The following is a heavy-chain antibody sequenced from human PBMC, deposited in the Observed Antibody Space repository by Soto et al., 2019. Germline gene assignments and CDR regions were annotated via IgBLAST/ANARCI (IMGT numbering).Heavy chain of an antibody. CDR3: AKDGVDIVVVVADLDY. CDR2: ISYDGSNK. Sequence: QVQLVESGGGVVQPGRSLRLSCAASGFTFSSYGMHWVRQAPGKGLEWVAVISYDGSNKYYADSVKGRFTISRDNSKNTLYLQMNSLRAEDTAVYYCAKDGVDIVVVVADLDYWGQGTLVTGSS. J-gene: IGHJ4*02. D-gene: IGHD2-15*01. V-gene: IGHV3-30*18. CDR1: GFTFSSYG.